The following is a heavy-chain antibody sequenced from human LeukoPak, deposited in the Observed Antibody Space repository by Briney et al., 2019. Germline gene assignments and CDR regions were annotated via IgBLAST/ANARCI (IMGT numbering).Heavy chain of an antibody. Sequence: GGSLRLSCAASGFTFSSYWMSWVRQAPGKGLEWVANIKQDGSEKYYVDSVKGRFTISRDNAKNSLYLQMSSLRAEDTAVYYCARDGDYDSLSDAFDIWGQGTMVTVSS. V-gene: IGHV3-7*01. J-gene: IGHJ3*02. D-gene: IGHD2-21*02. CDR2: IKQDGSEK. CDR3: ARDGDYDSLSDAFDI. CDR1: GFTFSSYW.